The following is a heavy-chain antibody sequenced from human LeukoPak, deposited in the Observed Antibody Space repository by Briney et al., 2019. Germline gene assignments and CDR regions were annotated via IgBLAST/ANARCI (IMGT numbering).Heavy chain of an antibody. CDR1: TFTLSSYT. J-gene: IGHJ4*02. CDR3: ARSPVNEDTYFDY. D-gene: IGHD4-23*01. CDR2: IYSGGST. V-gene: IGHV3-66*01. Sequence: GGSLRLSCAASTFTLSSYTMNWVRQAPGKGLEWVSLIYSGGSTYYADSVKGRFTISRDNSKNTLYLQMNSLRAEDTAVYYCARSPVNEDTYFDYWGQGTLVTVSS.